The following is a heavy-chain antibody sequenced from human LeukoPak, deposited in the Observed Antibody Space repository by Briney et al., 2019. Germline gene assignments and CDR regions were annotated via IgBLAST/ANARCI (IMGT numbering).Heavy chain of an antibody. J-gene: IGHJ4*02. V-gene: IGHV3-30*03. CDR3: AQAPIVVVTANLQSHFDY. D-gene: IGHD2-21*02. CDR2: ISYDGGNK. CDR1: GFTFSSYG. Sequence: GGSLRLSCAASGFTFSSYGMHWVRQAPGKGLEWVAVISYDGGNKYYVDSVKGRFTISRDNSKDTLYLQMNSLRAEDTAVYYCAQAPIVVVTANLQSHFDYWGQGTLVTVSS.